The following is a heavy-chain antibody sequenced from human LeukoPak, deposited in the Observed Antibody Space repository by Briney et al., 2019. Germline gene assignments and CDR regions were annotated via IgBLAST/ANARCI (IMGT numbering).Heavy chain of an antibody. D-gene: IGHD6-13*01. CDR1: GFTASRNY. J-gene: IGHJ4*02. CDR2: FYSGGST. Sequence: GVLRLSRAASGFTASRNYLSWVRHAPGRGLEWVSVFYSGGSTYYAHSVKGRFTISRDKSKNTLYLQMNSLRAEDTAVYYCARDGIPYSRDYFDYGGQGTLVTVSS. CDR3: ARDGIPYSRDYFDY. V-gene: IGHV3-66*01.